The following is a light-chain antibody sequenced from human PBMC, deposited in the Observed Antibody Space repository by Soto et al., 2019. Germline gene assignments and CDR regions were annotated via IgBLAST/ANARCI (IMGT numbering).Light chain of an antibody. CDR1: QSISFR. Sequence: DIQMTQSPSTLSASVGDRVTITCRASQSISFRLAWYQQKPGKAPKVLTYKASSLESGVPSRFSGSGSGTEFTLTISSLQPDDFATYYCQQYNNYWTFGQGTKVEIK. CDR3: QQYNNYWT. V-gene: IGKV1-5*03. CDR2: KAS. J-gene: IGKJ1*01.